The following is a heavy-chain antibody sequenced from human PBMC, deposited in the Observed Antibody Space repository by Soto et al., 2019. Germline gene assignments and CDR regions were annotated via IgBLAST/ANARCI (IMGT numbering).Heavy chain of an antibody. CDR3: VKFLKGGNSVPNYGMDV. Sequence: GGSLRLSCAASGFTFRSYAMSWVRQAPGKELEWVSTISDSGGATYYADSVKGRYTISRDNSRDTLFLQMSSLRVEDTAIYYCVKFLKGGNSVPNYGMDVWGQGTTVTVSS. CDR2: ISDSGGAT. CDR1: GFTFRSYA. D-gene: IGHD2-21*02. J-gene: IGHJ6*02. V-gene: IGHV3-23*01.